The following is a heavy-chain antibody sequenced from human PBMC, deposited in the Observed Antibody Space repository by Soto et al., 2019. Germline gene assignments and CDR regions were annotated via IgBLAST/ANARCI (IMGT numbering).Heavy chain of an antibody. J-gene: IGHJ4*02. V-gene: IGHV4-39*01. D-gene: IGHD3-22*01. CDR3: ARHSRDYYDSSEAKNFDY. Sequence: QLQLQESGPGLVKPPETLSLTCTVSGGSISSSSYYWGWIRQPPGKGLEWIGSIYYSGSTYYNPSLKSRVTISVDTSKNQFSLKLSSVTAADTAVYYCARHSRDYYDSSEAKNFDYWGQGTLVTVSS. CDR1: GGSISSSSYY. CDR2: IYYSGST.